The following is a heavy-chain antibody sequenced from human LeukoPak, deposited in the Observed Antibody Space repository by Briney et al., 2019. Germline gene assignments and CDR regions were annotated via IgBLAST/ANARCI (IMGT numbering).Heavy chain of an antibody. CDR2: IYSGGST. CDR3: ARDPRGYSGYDYY. J-gene: IGHJ4*02. CDR1: GFTVSNNY. V-gene: IGHV3-53*01. D-gene: IGHD5-12*01. Sequence: GGSLRLSCAASGFTVSNNYMSWVRQAPGRGLEWVSVIYSGGSTYYADSVKGRFTISRDNSKNTLYLQMNSLRAEDTAVYYCARDPRGYSGYDYYWGQGTLVTVSS.